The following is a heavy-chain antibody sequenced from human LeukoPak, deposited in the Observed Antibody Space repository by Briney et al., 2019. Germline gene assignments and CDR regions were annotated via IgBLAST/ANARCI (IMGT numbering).Heavy chain of an antibody. D-gene: IGHD3-22*01. CDR2: ISSSSSTI. J-gene: IGHJ4*02. Sequence: GGSLRLSCAASGFTFSSYSMNWVRQAPGRGLEWVSYISSSSSTIYYADSVKGRFTISRDNAKNSLYLQMNSLRAEDTAVYYCARCYYDSSGYYYEGLFDYWGQGTLVTVSS. CDR1: GFTFSSYS. V-gene: IGHV3-48*04. CDR3: ARCYYDSSGYYYEGLFDY.